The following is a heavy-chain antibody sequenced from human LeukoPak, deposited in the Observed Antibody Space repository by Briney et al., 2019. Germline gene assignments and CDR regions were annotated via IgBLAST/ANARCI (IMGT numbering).Heavy chain of an antibody. J-gene: IGHJ4*02. CDR3: AKDSATVVVVASGLVFDY. Sequence: HTGGSLRLSCAASGFTFSSYAMSWVRQAPGKGLEWVSAISGSGGSTYYADSVKGRFTISRDNSKNTLYLQMNSLRAEDTAVYYCAKDSATVVVVASGLVFDYWGQGTLVTVSS. CDR1: GFTFSSYA. D-gene: IGHD2-15*01. V-gene: IGHV3-23*01. CDR2: ISGSGGST.